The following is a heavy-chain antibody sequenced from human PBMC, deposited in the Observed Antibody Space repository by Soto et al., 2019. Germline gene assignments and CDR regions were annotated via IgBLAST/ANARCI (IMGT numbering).Heavy chain of an antibody. CDR2: TSTSTGNT. V-gene: IGHV1-18*04. CDR3: ARSRRVIVAAKGTLDF. CDR1: GYTFTTFG. J-gene: IGHJ4*02. D-gene: IGHD2-21*02. Sequence: QVQLVQSGGEVKKPGASVKVSCKAAGYTFTTFGITWVRQAPGQGLEWPGGTSTSTGNTNYAQNLQGRATLTTDTPRRTAYMELGSLTSDDTAVYYCARSRRVIVAAKGTLDFWGQGTLVTVSS.